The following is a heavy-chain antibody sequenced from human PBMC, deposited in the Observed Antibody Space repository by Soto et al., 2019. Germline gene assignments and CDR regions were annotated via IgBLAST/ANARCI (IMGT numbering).Heavy chain of an antibody. D-gene: IGHD3-3*01. V-gene: IGHV3-48*02. CDR3: ARSLNYDFWSGYLIDY. J-gene: IGHJ4*02. Sequence: GGSRRLSCAASGFTFSSYSMNWVRQAPGKGLEWVSYISSSSSTIYYADSVKGRFTISRDNAKNSLYLQMNSLRDEDTAVYYCARSLNYDFWSGYLIDYWGQGXLVTVSS. CDR1: GFTFSSYS. CDR2: ISSSSSTI.